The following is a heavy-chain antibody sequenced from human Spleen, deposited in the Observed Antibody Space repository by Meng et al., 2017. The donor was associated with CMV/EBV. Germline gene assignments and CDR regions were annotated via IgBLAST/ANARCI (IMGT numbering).Heavy chain of an antibody. D-gene: IGHD2-15*01. Sequence: HWVRQAPGQGLEWMGGINPNTGGANYAQKVQGRVVMTRDTSISTAYMELSRLRSDDTAVYYCARAWAEMRYCSSSTCFLGDWFDPWGQGSLVTVSS. J-gene: IGHJ5*02. V-gene: IGHV1-2*02. CDR2: INPNTGGA. CDR3: ARAWAEMRYCSSSTCFLGDWFDP.